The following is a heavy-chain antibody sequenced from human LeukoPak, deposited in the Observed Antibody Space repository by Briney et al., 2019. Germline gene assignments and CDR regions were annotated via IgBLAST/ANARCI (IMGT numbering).Heavy chain of an antibody. D-gene: IGHD6-6*01. Sequence: GGSLRLSCAASGFTFSTFAMIWVRQPPGKGLEWVSSISSSSSYIYYADSVKGRFTISRDNAKNSLYLQMNSLRAEDTAVYYCAREYSSSSYVYYYMDVWGKGTTVIVSS. V-gene: IGHV3-21*04. CDR3: AREYSSSSYVYYYMDV. CDR1: GFTFSTFA. J-gene: IGHJ6*03. CDR2: ISSSSSYI.